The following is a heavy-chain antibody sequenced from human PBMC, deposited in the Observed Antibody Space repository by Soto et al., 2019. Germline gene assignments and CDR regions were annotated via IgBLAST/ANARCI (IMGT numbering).Heavy chain of an antibody. D-gene: IGHD6-13*01. CDR3: ATVSSSWYSSWFAP. V-gene: IGHV1-24*01. J-gene: IGHJ5*02. CDR1: GYTLTELS. Sequence: GASVKVSCKVSGYTLTELSMHWVRQAPGKGLEWMGGFDPEDGETIYAQKFQGRVTMTEDTSTDTAYMELSSLRSEDTAVYYCATVSSSWYSSWFAPWGQGTLVTVSS. CDR2: FDPEDGET.